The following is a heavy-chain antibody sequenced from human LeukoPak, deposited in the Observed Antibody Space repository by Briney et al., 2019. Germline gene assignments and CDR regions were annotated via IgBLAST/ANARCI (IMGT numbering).Heavy chain of an antibody. J-gene: IGHJ4*02. V-gene: IGHV3-23*01. CDR3: AKRSYYYDSSGYPLGY. CDR2: ISGSGGST. D-gene: IGHD3-22*01. CDR1: GFTFSSYA. Sequence: PGGSLRLSCAASGFTFSSYAMSWVRQAPGKGLEWVSAISGSGGSTYYADSVKGRFTISRDNSKNTLYLQMNSLRAEDTAVYYCAKRSYYYDSSGYPLGYWGQGTPVTVSS.